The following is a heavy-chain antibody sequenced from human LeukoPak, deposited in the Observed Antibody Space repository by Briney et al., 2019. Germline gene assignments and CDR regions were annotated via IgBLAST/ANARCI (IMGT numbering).Heavy chain of an antibody. CDR3: ARQTGSGLFILP. D-gene: IGHD3/OR15-3a*01. J-gene: IGHJ4*02. V-gene: IGHV4-39*01. CDR2: IFYSGST. CDR1: GDSISSSGYY. Sequence: PSETLSLTCTVSGDSISSSGYYWGWIRQPPGKGLEWIGNIFYSGSTYYSPSLKSRVTISVDTSKNQFSLRLTSVTAADTAVYYCARQTGSGLFILPGGQGTLVTVSS.